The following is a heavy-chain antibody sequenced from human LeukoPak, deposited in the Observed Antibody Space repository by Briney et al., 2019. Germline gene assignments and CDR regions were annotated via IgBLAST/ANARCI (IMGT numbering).Heavy chain of an antibody. CDR2: ISSSSYTI. CDR3: ARDFSSGSFY. CDR1: GFTFSDYY. J-gene: IGHJ4*02. Sequence: GGSLRLSCAASGFTFSDYYMSWIRQAPGKGLEWVSYISSSSYTIYYADSVKGRFTISRDNAKNSVYLQMNSLRAEDTAVYYCARDFSSGSFYWGQGTLVTVSS. V-gene: IGHV3-11*04. D-gene: IGHD6-19*01.